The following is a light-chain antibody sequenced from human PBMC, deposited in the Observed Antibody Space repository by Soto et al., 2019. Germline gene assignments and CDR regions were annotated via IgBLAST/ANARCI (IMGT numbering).Light chain of an antibody. Sequence: QSVLTQPASVSGSPGQSITISCTGTGSDVGGYKYVSWYQQHPGKAPKLVIYEVTNRPSGVSDRFSGSKSGNTASLTISGLQAEDEADYYCTSYSSSSLGVFGTGTKVTVL. CDR3: TSYSSSSLGV. CDR1: GSDVGGYKY. J-gene: IGLJ1*01. CDR2: EVT. V-gene: IGLV2-14*01.